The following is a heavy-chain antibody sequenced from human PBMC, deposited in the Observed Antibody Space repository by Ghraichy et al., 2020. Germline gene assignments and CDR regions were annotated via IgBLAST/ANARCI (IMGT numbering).Heavy chain of an antibody. CDR2: INPNSGGT. V-gene: IGHV1-2*02. Sequence: ASVKVSCKASGYTFTGYYMHWVRQAPGQGLEWMGWINPNSGGTNYAQKFQGRVTMTRDTSISTAYMELSRLRSDDTAVYYCARGVITMMENAFDIWGQGTMVTVSS. CDR1: GYTFTGYY. CDR3: ARGVITMMENAFDI. D-gene: IGHD3-22*01. J-gene: IGHJ3*02.